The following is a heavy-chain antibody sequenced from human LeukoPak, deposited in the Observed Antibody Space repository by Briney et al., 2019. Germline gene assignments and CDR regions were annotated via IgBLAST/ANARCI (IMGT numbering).Heavy chain of an antibody. CDR3: LKGPASGASNWFDP. Sequence: GGSLRLSCAASGFTISSYARSWLRQAPGKGLEWVSDISGSGGSTYYADSVKGRFTISKDKSKNTLYLQMNSQKADNTAVCYVLKGPASGASNWFDPLVQGTMVTVSS. J-gene: IGHJ5*02. CDR1: GFTISSYA. CDR2: ISGSGGST. V-gene: IGHV3-23*01. D-gene: IGHD3-10*01.